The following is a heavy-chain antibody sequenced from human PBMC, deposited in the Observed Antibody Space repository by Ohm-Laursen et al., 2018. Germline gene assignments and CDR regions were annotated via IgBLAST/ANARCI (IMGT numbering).Heavy chain of an antibody. J-gene: IGHJ4*02. CDR3: ARDRYSGYDKSFDFDN. CDR1: GYTFSGHY. CDR2: INPNSGGT. V-gene: IGHV1-2*02. Sequence: ASVKVSCKPSGYTFSGHYMHWLRQAPGQGLEWMGWINPNSGGTNYAQKFQGRVTMTRDTSISTAYMELSRLRSDDTAVYYCARDRYSGYDKSFDFDNWGQGTQVTVSS. D-gene: IGHD5-12*01.